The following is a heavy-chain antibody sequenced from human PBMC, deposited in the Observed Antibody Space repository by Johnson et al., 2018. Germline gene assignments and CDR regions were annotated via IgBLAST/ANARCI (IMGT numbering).Heavy chain of an antibody. CDR3: ARDGQQLAPYTMDV. V-gene: IGHV3-33*01. CDR1: GYTFRTHA. D-gene: IGHD6-13*01. CDR2: IWFDARPE. Sequence: QVQLVQSGGGVVQXGGSLRLSCEASGYTFRTHAMPWVRQAPGKGLEWVAQIWFDARPEYYADSVNGRFSISRDNSKNTVFLQMNSLRDVDTAVYYCARDGQQLAPYTMDVWGQGTTVTVSS. J-gene: IGHJ6*02.